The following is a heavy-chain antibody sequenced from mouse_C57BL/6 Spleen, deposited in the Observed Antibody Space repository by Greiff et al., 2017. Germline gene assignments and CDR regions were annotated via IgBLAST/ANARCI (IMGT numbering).Heavy chain of an antibody. J-gene: IGHJ4*01. CDR1: GYSFTGYY. CDR2: INPSTGGT. CDR3: ARRNYSNYGAMDY. D-gene: IGHD2-5*01. V-gene: IGHV1-42*01. Sequence: VQLQQSGPELVKPGASVKISCKASGYSFTGYYMNWVKQSPEKSLEWIGEINPSTGGTTYNQKFKAKATLTVDKSSSTAYMQLKSLTSEDSAVYYCARRNYSNYGAMDYWGQGTSVTVSS.